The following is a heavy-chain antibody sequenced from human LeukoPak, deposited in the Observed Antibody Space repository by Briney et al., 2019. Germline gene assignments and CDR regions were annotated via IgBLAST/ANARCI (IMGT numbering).Heavy chain of an antibody. Sequence: VASVKVSCKASGYTFSGYYMHWVRQAPGQGLEWMGGVNPNSGGTDYAQKFQGRVTMTRGTSISTAYMELSRLRSDDTAVYYCASGDRVTMLRGGNIGYFDYWGQGTLVTVSS. CDR1: GYTFSGYY. J-gene: IGHJ4*02. CDR2: VNPNSGGT. V-gene: IGHV1-2*02. D-gene: IGHD3-10*01. CDR3: ASGDRVTMLRGGNIGYFDY.